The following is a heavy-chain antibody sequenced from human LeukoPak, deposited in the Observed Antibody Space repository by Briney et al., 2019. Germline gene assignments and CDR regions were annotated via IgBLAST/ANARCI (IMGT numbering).Heavy chain of an antibody. D-gene: IGHD3-3*01. J-gene: IGHJ6*03. V-gene: IGHV4-59*11. CDR3: ARARAYSDFWRRYSVSYYYLDV. CDR1: GGSISSHY. Sequence: SGTLSLTCTVSGGSISSHYWSWIRQPPGKGLEWIGYIYYSGSTNYNPSLKSRVTISVDTSKNQFSVKLSAWTAADPDVYDCARARAYSDFWRRYSVSYYYLDVWGKGPTVTVPS. CDR2: IYYSGST.